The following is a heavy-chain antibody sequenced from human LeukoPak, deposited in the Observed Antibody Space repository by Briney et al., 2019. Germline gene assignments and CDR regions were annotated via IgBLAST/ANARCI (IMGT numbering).Heavy chain of an antibody. CDR2: INHSGST. CDR3: ARRCSWTNYEYFQH. D-gene: IGHD6-13*01. J-gene: IGHJ1*01. Sequence: PSETLSLTCAVYGGSFSGYYWSWIRQPPGKGLEWIGEINHSGSTNYNPSLKSRVTISVDTSKNQFSLKLSSVTAADTAVYYCARRCSWTNYEYFQHWGQGTLVTVSS. V-gene: IGHV4-34*01. CDR1: GGSFSGYY.